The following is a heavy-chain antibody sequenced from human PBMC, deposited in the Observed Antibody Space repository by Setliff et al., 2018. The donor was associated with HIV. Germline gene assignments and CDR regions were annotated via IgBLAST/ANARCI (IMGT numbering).Heavy chain of an antibody. V-gene: IGHV4-59*08. CDR3: ARQKKYRATKTGDFDS. Sequence: SETLSLTCAVYGGSFSGHYWSWIRQHPGKGLEWIGYIGYNVDTSSNPSLNSRVTLSVDTSKNQFSLKLTSVTAADTAVYYCARQKKYRATKTGDFDSWGQGTLVTVSS. CDR2: IGYNVDT. J-gene: IGHJ4*02. D-gene: IGHD7-27*01. CDR1: GGSFSGHY.